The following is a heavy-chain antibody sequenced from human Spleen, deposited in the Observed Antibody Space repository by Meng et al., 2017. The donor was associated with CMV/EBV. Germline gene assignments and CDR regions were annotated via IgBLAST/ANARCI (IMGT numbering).Heavy chain of an antibody. CDR2: ISDDSGDST. Sequence: GESLKISCAASGFTFSSYAMTWVRQAPGKGLEWVSSISDDSGDSTYYADSVKGRFTISRDNSRTTLYLQMNSLRAEDTAVYYCAKDRLQWLFGYYYGMDVWGQGTTVTVSS. V-gene: IGHV3-23*01. CDR3: AKDRLQWLFGYYYGMDV. J-gene: IGHJ6*02. CDR1: GFTFSSYA. D-gene: IGHD3-3*01.